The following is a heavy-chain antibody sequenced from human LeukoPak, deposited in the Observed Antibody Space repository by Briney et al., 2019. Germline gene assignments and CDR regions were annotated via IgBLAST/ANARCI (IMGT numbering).Heavy chain of an antibody. CDR1: GFTFSNYY. CDR3: ASSIVARLDC. CDR2: LNPSGGGT. J-gene: IGHJ4*02. Sequence: ASVKVSCKASGFTFSNYYIHWVRQSPGQGLEWMGELNPSGGGTRYAQKFQGRVTMTRDMSANTVDMELSSLRSEDTATYYCASSIVARLDCWGQGPRVPVTS. D-gene: IGHD6-6*01. V-gene: IGHV1-46*01.